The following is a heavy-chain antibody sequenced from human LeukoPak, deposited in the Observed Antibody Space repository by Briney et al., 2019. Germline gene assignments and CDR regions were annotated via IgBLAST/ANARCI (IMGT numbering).Heavy chain of an antibody. Sequence: ASVKVSCKASGYTFTIYGISWVRQAPGEGLGWVGWISAYNGNTNYTQKLQGRVTMTTDTSTSTAYMELRSLRSDETAVYYSASSSYIWGSYGSDYFDYWGQGTLVTVSS. J-gene: IGHJ4*01. CDR3: ASSSYIWGSYGSDYFDY. CDR2: ISAYNGNT. V-gene: IGHV1-18*01. CDR1: GYTFTIYG. D-gene: IGHD3-16*02.